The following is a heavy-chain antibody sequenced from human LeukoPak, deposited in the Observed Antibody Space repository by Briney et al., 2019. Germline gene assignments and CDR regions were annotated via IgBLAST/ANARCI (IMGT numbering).Heavy chain of an antibody. V-gene: IGHV3-66*01. D-gene: IGHD3-10*01. CDR2: IYSGGST. CDR3: ARGSMVRGVIDLDY. Sequence: PGGSLRLSCAASGFTVSSNYMSWVRQAPGKGLEWVSVIYSGGSTYYADSVKGRFTISRDNAKNSLYLQINSLRAEDTALYYCARGSMVRGVIDLDYWGQGTLVTVSS. CDR1: GFTVSSNY. J-gene: IGHJ4*02.